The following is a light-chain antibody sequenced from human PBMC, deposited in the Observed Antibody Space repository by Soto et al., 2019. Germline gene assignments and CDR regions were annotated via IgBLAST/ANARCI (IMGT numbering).Light chain of an antibody. Sequence: QSVLAQPASVSGSPGQSITISCTGTSSDVGGYNYVSWYQQHPGKAPKLMIYEVSNRPSGVSNRFSGSKSGNTASLTISGLQAEDEADYYCCSYTNSSTLYVFGTGTRSPS. CDR3: CSYTNSSTLYV. CDR2: EVS. CDR1: SSDVGGYNY. V-gene: IGLV2-14*01. J-gene: IGLJ1*01.